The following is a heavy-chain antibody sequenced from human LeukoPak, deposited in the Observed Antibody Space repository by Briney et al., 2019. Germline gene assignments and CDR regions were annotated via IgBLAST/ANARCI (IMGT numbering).Heavy chain of an antibody. CDR2: ISSSGSTI. J-gene: IGHJ4*02. CDR1: GFTFSSYE. D-gene: IGHD5-24*01. V-gene: IGHV3-48*03. Sequence: PGGSLRLSCAASGFTFSSYEMNSVREAPGKGLEWGSYISSSGSTIYYADSVKGRFTISRDNAKNSLYLQMNSLRAEDTALYYCARPTSGNKGGHNWRFDYWGQGTLVTVSS. CDR3: ARPTSGNKGGHNWRFDY.